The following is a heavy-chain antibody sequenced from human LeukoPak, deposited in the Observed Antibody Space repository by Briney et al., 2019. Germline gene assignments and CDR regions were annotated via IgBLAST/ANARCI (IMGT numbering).Heavy chain of an antibody. CDR1: GGSISSYY. D-gene: IGHD2-2*01. V-gene: IGHV4-59*08. J-gene: IGHJ2*01. CDR2: IYYSGST. Sequence: SETLPLTCTVSGGSISSYYWSWIRQPPGKGLEWIGYIYYSGSTNYNPSLKSRVTISVDTSKNQFSLKLSSVAAADTAVYYCARHVRYCSSTGCYADWYFDLWGRGTLVTVSS. CDR3: ARHVRYCSSTGCYADWYFDL.